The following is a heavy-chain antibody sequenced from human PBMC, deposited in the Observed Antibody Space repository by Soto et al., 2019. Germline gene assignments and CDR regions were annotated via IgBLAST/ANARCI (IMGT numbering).Heavy chain of an antibody. D-gene: IGHD3-22*01. J-gene: IGHJ4*02. CDR3: ARERYDSSGYYFDY. CDR1: GGSISSYY. CDR2: IYHSGST. V-gene: IGHV4-59*12. Sequence: SETLSLTCTVSGGSISSYYWSWIRQPPGKGLEWIGYIYHSGSTYYNPSLKSRVTISVDRSKNQFSLKLSSVTAADTAVYYCARERYDSSGYYFDYWGQGTLVTVSS.